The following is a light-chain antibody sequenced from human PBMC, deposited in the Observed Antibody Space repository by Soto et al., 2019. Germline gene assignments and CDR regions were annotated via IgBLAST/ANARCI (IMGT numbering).Light chain of an antibody. J-gene: IGKJ4*01. CDR2: AAS. CDR1: QSISSY. Sequence: DIQMTQSPSSLTASVGDRVTITCRASQSISSYLNWYQQKPGKAPKLLIYAASSLQSGVPSRVSGSGSGTDFTLTISSLQPEDFATDSSQQSYSTPRALTFGGGTKVEIK. CDR3: QQSYSTPRALT. V-gene: IGKV1-39*01.